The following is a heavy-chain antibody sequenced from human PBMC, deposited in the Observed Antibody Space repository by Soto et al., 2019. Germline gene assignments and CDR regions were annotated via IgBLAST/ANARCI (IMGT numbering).Heavy chain of an antibody. D-gene: IGHD4-17*01. CDR2: INPSGGST. CDR3: ARDRGLRWFYDY. V-gene: IGHV1-46*01. CDR1: GYTSTSYY. Sequence: ASVKVSCKASGYTSTSYYMHWVRQAPGQGLEWMGIINPSGGSTSYAQKFQGRVTMTRDTSTSTVYMELSSLRSEDTAVYYCARDRGLRWFYDYWGQGTLVTVSS. J-gene: IGHJ4*02.